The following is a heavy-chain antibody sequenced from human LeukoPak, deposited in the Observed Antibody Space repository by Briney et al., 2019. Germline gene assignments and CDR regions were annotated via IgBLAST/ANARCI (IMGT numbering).Heavy chain of an antibody. CDR2: IYYSGST. J-gene: IGHJ4*02. CDR3: ARASHLYDILTGYVFDY. CDR1: GGSISSYF. V-gene: IGHV4-59*01. Sequence: SETLSLTCTVSGGSISSYFWSRSRQPPGKGLEWIGYIYYSGSTNYNPSLKSRVTISVDTSKNQFSLKLSSVTAADTAVYYCARASHLYDILTGYVFDYWGQGTLVTVSS. D-gene: IGHD3-9*01.